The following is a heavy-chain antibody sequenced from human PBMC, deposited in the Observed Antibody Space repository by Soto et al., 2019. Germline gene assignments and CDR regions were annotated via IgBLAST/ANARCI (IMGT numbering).Heavy chain of an antibody. V-gene: IGHV1-18*01. J-gene: IGHJ4*02. Sequence: QVQLVQSGAEVKKPGASVKVSCKASGYTFTSYGISWVRQAPGHGLEWMGWITAYNVNTNYAHKFQGRVTITRDTASRTAYMELWSQRSDDTAVYFCARDLLPVDYWGQGTLVPVSS. CDR2: ITAYNVNT. CDR1: GYTFTSYG. CDR3: ARDLLPVDY.